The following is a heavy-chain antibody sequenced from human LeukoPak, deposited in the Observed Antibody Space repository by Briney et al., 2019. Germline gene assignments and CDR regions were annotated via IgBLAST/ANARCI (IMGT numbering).Heavy chain of an antibody. J-gene: IGHJ3*02. CDR1: GFIFSTYA. D-gene: IGHD1-1*01. Sequence: GGSLRLSCAASGFIFSTYAMHWVRQAPGKGLEHVSGISRNGNTTSYANSVEGRFTISRDNSKNTLYLQMGSMRAEDMAVYYCATRTFLNAFDIWGQGTMVTVSS. CDR2: ISRNGNTT. V-gene: IGHV3-64*01. CDR3: ATRTFLNAFDI.